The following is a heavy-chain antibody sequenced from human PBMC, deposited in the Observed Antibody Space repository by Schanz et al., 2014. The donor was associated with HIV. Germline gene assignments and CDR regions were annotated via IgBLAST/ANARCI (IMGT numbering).Heavy chain of an antibody. CDR3: ARDTVRGVKDSMDV. V-gene: IGHV3-11*01. Sequence: QVQLVGSGGGVVRPGGSLRLSCAASGFTFKDYAMSWVRQAPGKGLEWVAHITGPGDTMYYADSVKGRFTISRDNAKNSLYLQMKSLRVEDTAVYYCARDTVRGVKDSMDVWGQGTTVTVSS. CDR1: GFTFKDYA. CDR2: ITGPGDTM. D-gene: IGHD3-10*01. J-gene: IGHJ6*02.